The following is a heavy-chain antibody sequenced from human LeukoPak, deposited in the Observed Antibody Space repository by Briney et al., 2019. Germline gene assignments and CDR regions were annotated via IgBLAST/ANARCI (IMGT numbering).Heavy chain of an antibody. CDR2: INHSGST. V-gene: IGHV4-34*01. Sequence: PSETLSRTCAVYGGSFSGYYWSWIRQPPGKGLEWIGEINHSGSTNYNPSLKSRVTISVDTSKNQFSLKLSSVTAADTAVYYCARNPAFDIWGQGTMVTVSS. D-gene: IGHD1-14*01. CDR1: GGSFSGYY. CDR3: ARNPAFDI. J-gene: IGHJ3*02.